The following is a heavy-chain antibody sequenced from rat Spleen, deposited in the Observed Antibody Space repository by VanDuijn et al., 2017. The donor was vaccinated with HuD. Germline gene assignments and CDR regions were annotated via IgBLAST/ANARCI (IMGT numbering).Heavy chain of an antibody. Sequence: EVQLVESGGGSVQPGRSLKLSCAASGFTFSNYDMAWVRQAPKKGLEWVATISYDGSSTNYRDSVKGRLTISRDNAKSTLYLQMDSLRSEDTATYYCARHDDYGGYAPFDYWGQGVMVTVSS. CDR2: ISYDGSST. J-gene: IGHJ2*01. CDR3: ARHDDYGGYAPFDY. CDR1: GFTFSNYD. D-gene: IGHD1-11*01. V-gene: IGHV5-17*01.